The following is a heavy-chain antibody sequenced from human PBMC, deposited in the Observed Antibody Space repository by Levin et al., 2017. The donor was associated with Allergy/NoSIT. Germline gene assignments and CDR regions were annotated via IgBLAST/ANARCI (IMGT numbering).Heavy chain of an antibody. CDR1: GFTFDDYA. Sequence: SCAASGFTFDDYAMHWVRQAPGKGLEWVSGISWNSGTIAYADSVKGRFTISRDNAKNSLDLQMNSLRAEDTALYYCAKGPNMVRGVIDFWGQGTLVTVSS. CDR3: AKGPNMVRGVIDF. D-gene: IGHD3-10*01. CDR2: ISWNSGTI. V-gene: IGHV3-9*01. J-gene: IGHJ4*02.